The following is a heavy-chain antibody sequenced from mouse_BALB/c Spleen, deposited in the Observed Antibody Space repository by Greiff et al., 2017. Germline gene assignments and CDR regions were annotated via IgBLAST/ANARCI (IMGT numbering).Heavy chain of an antibody. D-gene: IGHD4-1*01. V-gene: IGHV1-14*01. J-gene: IGHJ4*01. CDR3: ARSTGTLYAMDY. Sequence: VHVKQSGPELVKPGASVKMSCKASGYTFTSYVMHWVKQKPGQGLEWIGYINPYNDGTKYNEKFKSKATLTVDKSSSTAYMQLSSLTSEDSAVYYCARSTGTLYAMDYWGQGTSVTVSS. CDR2: INPYNDGT. CDR1: GYTFTSYV.